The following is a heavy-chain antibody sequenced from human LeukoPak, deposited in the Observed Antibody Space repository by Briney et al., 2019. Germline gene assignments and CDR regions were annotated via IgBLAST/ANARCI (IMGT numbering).Heavy chain of an antibody. CDR3: AARDYNILTGSDDY. Sequence: SETLSLTCAVYAGSFSGHYWSCIRQPPGKGLEWIGEISHSGSTNYNPSLKTRVTISVDTSKNQFSLKLTSVTAADTAVYYCAARDYNILTGSDDYWGQGTLVTVSS. CDR2: ISHSGST. D-gene: IGHD3-9*01. CDR1: AGSFSGHY. V-gene: IGHV4-34*01. J-gene: IGHJ4*02.